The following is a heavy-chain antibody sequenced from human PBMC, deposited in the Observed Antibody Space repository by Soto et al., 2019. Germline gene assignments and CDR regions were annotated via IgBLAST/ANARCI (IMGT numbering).Heavy chain of an antibody. CDR3: ARDILGDINPQQPSLNWFDP. CDR2: ISSSSSTI. D-gene: IGHD1-26*01. V-gene: IGHV3-48*02. J-gene: IGHJ5*02. CDR1: GFTFSSYS. Sequence: EVQLVESGGGLVQPGGSLRLSCAASGFTFSSYSMNWVRQAPGKGLEWVSYISSSSSTIYYADSVKGRFTISRDNAKNSLYLQMNSLRDEDTAVYYCARDILGDINPQQPSLNWFDPWGQGTLVTVSS.